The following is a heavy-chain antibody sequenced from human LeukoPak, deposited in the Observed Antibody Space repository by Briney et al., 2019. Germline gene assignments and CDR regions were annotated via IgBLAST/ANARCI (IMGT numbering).Heavy chain of an antibody. CDR2: INPSGGST. D-gene: IGHD5-18*01. Sequence: ASVKVSCKASGYIFTSYYMHWVRQAPGQGLEWMGIINPSGGSTSYAQKFQGRVTMTRDTSTSTVYMELSSLRSEDTAVYYCARVMRRYSYGPLFDYWGQGTLVTVSS. CDR3: ARVMRRYSYGPLFDY. J-gene: IGHJ4*02. CDR1: GYIFTSYY. V-gene: IGHV1-46*01.